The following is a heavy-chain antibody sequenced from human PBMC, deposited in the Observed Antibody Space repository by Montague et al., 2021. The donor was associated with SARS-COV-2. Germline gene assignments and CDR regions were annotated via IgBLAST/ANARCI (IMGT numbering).Heavy chain of an antibody. CDR2: XXWDDDK. CDR1: GFSLSTSGMC. CDR3: ARIWGATRGDAYDI. Sequence: PALVKPTQTLTLTCTFSGFSLSTSGMCVSWIRQPPGKALEWLALXXWDDDKYYSTSLKTRLTISKDTSKNQVVLTMTNMDPVDTATYYCARIWGATRGDAYDIWGQGTMGTVSS. J-gene: IGHJ3*02. D-gene: IGHD1-26*01. V-gene: IGHV2-70*01.